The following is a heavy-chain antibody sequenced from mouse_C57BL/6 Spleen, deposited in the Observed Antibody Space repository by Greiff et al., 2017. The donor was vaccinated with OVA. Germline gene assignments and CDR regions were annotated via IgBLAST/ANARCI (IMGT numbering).Heavy chain of an antibody. Sequence: EVQVVASEGGLVQPGSSMKLSCTASGFTFSDYYMAWVRQVPEKGLEWVANINYDGSSTYYLDSLKSRFIISRDNAKNILYLQMSSLKSEDTATYYCARDDGYQGAMDYWGQGTSVTVSS. CDR3: ARDDGYQGAMDY. D-gene: IGHD2-3*01. J-gene: IGHJ4*01. CDR2: INYDGSST. V-gene: IGHV5-16*01. CDR1: GFTFSDYY.